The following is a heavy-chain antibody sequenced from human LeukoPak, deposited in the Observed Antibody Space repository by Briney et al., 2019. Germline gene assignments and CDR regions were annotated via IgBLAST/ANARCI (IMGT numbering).Heavy chain of an antibody. Sequence: PGGSLRLSCAASGFTVSNYYMSWVRQAPGKGLEWVSVIYSGGDTYYADSVKGRFTISRDNSKNTLYLQMNNLRAEDTAVYYCATSPVTGMIYFEYWGPGTLVTVSS. CDR1: GFTVSNYY. CDR2: IYSGGDT. J-gene: IGHJ4*02. V-gene: IGHV3-66*01. D-gene: IGHD6-19*01. CDR3: ATSPVTGMIYFEY.